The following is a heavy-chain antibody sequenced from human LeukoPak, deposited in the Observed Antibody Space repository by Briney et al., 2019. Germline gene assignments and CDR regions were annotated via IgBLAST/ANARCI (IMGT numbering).Heavy chain of an antibody. CDR2: INHRGST. J-gene: IGHJ4*02. CDR3: VRVGSNSFDF. Sequence: PSETLSLTCAVYGESLGDYYWSWIRQPPGKGLEWIGEINHRGSTNYKPSLKSRVYMSVDTSRNQFSLRLSSATAADTAVYYCVRVGSNSFDFWGQGTLVTVSS. V-gene: IGHV4-34*01. D-gene: IGHD1-26*01. CDR1: GESLGDYY.